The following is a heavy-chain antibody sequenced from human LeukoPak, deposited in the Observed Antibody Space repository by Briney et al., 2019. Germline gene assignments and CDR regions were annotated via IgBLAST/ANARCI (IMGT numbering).Heavy chain of an antibody. J-gene: IGHJ4*02. Sequence: GGSLRLSCAASGFTFSSYAMHWVRQAPGKGLEGVAVISYDGSDKYYADSVKGRFTISRDNSKNTLYLQMNSLRAEDTAVYYCARDRPYYDFWSGYYGTTSLSFDYWGQGTLVTVSS. CDR3: ARDRPYYDFWSGYYGTTSLSFDY. D-gene: IGHD3-3*01. CDR1: GFTFSSYA. CDR2: ISYDGSDK. V-gene: IGHV3-30-3*01.